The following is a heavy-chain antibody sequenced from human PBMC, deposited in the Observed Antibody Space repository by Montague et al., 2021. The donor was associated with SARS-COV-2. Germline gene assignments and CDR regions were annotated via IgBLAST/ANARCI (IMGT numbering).Heavy chain of an antibody. J-gene: IGHJ4*02. Sequence: SETLSLTCAVCGGSFSGYYWSWIRQPPGKGLEWIGEINHSGSTNYNPSLKSRVTISVDKSKNQFSLKLSSVTAADTAVYYCARMYYHILTGYYYLDYWGQGTLVTVSS. D-gene: IGHD3-9*01. CDR3: ARMYYHILTGYYYLDY. CDR2: INHSGST. CDR1: GGSFSGYY. V-gene: IGHV4-34*01.